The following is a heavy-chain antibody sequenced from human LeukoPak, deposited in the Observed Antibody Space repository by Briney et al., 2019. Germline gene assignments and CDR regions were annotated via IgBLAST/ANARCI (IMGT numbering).Heavy chain of an antibody. Sequence: PSETLSLTCAVYGGSFSGYYWSWLRQPPGQGLEWIGYIYYSGSTNYNPSLKIRVTISVDTSKNQFSLKLSSVTAADTAVYYCARARGYYYDFDYWGQGTLVTVSS. CDR3: ARARGYYYDFDY. D-gene: IGHD3-22*01. V-gene: IGHV4-59*01. J-gene: IGHJ4*02. CDR2: IYYSGST. CDR1: GGSFSGYY.